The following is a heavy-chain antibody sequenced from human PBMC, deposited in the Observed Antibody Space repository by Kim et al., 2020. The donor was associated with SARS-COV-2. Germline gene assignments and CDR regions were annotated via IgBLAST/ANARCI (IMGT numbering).Heavy chain of an antibody. CDR1: GFTFSSYA. CDR2: ISGSGGST. J-gene: IGHJ4*02. V-gene: IGHV3-23*01. Sequence: GGSLRLSCAASGFTFSSYAMSWVRQAPRKGLEWVSVISGSGGSTYYADSVKGRFTISRDTSKNTLYLQMNSLRAEDTAVYYCAKDDRNSGVYSSSWYTNPGTVLDYWGQGTLVTVSS. CDR3: AKDDRNSGVYSSSWYTNPGTVLDY. D-gene: IGHD6-13*01.